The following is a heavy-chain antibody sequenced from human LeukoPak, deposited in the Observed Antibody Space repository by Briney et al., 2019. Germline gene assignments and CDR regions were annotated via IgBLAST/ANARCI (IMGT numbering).Heavy chain of an antibody. CDR2: INIHNGYT. CDR1: GYTFSSYG. Sequence: ASVKVSCKASGYTFSSYGISWVRQAPGQGLEWMGWINIHNGYTIYGQKIQGRVTMTADKSTNTAHMDLRSLRSDDTAVYYCAREAPQSNWRGDYFDYWGQGTQVTVSS. V-gene: IGHV1-18*01. J-gene: IGHJ4*02. D-gene: IGHD1-1*01. CDR3: AREAPQSNWRGDYFDY.